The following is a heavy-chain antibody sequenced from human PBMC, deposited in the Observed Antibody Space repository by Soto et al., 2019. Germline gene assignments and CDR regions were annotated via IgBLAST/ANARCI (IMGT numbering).Heavy chain of an antibody. Sequence: ASVKVSCKASGYTFTGYYMHWVRQAPGQGLEWMGWINPNSGGTNYAQKFQGRVTMTRDTSISTAYMELSRLRSDDTAVYYCARDRRGTRYYHGSGSYSAWLDPWGQGTLVTVSS. CDR1: GYTFTGYY. D-gene: IGHD3-10*01. CDR3: ARDRRGTRYYHGSGSYSAWLDP. J-gene: IGHJ5*02. V-gene: IGHV1-2*02. CDR2: INPNSGGT.